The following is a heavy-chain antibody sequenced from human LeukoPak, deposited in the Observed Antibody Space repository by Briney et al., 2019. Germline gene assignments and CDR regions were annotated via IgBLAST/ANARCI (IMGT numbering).Heavy chain of an antibody. CDR1: GGSISSYY. J-gene: IGHJ4*02. CDR2: IYYSGST. CDR3: ARTFTFGGVIDYFDY. Sequence: SETLSLTCTVSGGSISSYYWSWIRQPPGKGLEWIRYIYYSGSTNYNPSLKRRVNISVDTSKNQFSLKLSSVTAADTAVYYCARTFTFGGVIDYFDYWGQGTLVTVSS. D-gene: IGHD3-16*02. V-gene: IGHV4-59*01.